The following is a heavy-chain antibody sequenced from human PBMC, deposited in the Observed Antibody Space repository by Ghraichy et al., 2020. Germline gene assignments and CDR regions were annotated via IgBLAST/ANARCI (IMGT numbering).Heavy chain of an antibody. Sequence: SETLSLTCTVSGGSITSSTYYWAWIRQPPGKGLEWLGNIYYSGSTYYNLSLESRVTISVDTSKNHFSLKLRSVTASDTAVYYCARPLVWGYGMDVWGQGTTVTVSS. J-gene: IGHJ6*02. D-gene: IGHD3-16*01. V-gene: IGHV4-39*02. CDR1: GGSITSSTYY. CDR2: IYYSGST. CDR3: ARPLVWGYGMDV.